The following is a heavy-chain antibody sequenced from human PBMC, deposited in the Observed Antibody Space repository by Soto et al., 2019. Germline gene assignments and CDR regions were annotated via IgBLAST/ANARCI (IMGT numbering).Heavy chain of an antibody. CDR3: ARSDGRY. V-gene: IGHV4-4*02. CDR2: IYYSGST. J-gene: IGHJ4*02. CDR1: GGSITSCNW. Sequence: TLSLNRAVSGGSITSCNWWSWVRQPPGKGLEWIGNIYYSGSTNYNPSLKSRVTISVDTSKNQFSLKLSSVTAEDTAVYYCARSDGRYWGQGTLVTVSS.